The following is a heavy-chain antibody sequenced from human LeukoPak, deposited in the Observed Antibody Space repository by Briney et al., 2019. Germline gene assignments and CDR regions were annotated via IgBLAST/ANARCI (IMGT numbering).Heavy chain of an antibody. CDR2: IYHSGST. Sequence: SETLSLTCAVSGYSISSGYYWGWIRQPPGKGLEWIGSIYHSGSTYYNPSLKSGVTISVDTSKNQFSLKLSSVTAADTAVYDCARPGGPRKLDAFDIWGQGTMVTVSS. CDR1: GYSISSGYY. V-gene: IGHV4-38-2*01. D-gene: IGHD4-23*01. CDR3: ARPGGPRKLDAFDI. J-gene: IGHJ3*02.